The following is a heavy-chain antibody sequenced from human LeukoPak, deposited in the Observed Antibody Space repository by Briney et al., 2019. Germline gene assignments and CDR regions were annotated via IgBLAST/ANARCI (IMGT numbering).Heavy chain of an antibody. CDR1: GGSFSGYH. Sequence: KPSETLSLTCAVYGGSFSGYHWTWIRQSPGKGLEWIGDINPSGSTYYNPSLKSRLTISVDTSKNQFSLKLRSVTAADTAVYYCARGRHDTTMIVVAMTSVSYYLDVWGKGTTVTVS. V-gene: IGHV4-34*01. CDR3: ARGRHDTTMIVVAMTSVSYYLDV. D-gene: IGHD3-22*01. J-gene: IGHJ6*03. CDR2: INPSGST.